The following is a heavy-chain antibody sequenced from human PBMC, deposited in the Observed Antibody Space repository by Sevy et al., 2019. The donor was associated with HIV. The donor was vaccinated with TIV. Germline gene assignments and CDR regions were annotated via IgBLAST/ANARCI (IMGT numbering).Heavy chain of an antibody. CDR2: IYYSGST. D-gene: IGHD3-10*02. Sequence: SETLSLTCTVSGGSISSSSYYWDWIRQPPGKGLEWIGSIYYSGSTYYNPSLKSRVTISVDTSKNQFSLKLSSVTAADTAVYYCARRRLFGTLDYWGQGTLVTVSS. V-gene: IGHV4-39*01. CDR3: ARRRLFGTLDY. J-gene: IGHJ4*02. CDR1: GGSISSSSYY.